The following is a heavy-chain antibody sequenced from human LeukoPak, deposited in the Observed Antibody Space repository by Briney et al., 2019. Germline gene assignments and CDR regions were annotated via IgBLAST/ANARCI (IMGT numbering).Heavy chain of an antibody. D-gene: IGHD3-16*02. Sequence: SETLSLTCTVSRGSVSSSDWYWTWLRQPPGKGPEWIGYVSYSGSTNYNPSLKSRVTMSIDTSKNIISLKVSSVTAADTAVYYCAAWPNRLFDYWGQATLVTVSS. J-gene: IGHJ4*02. CDR3: AAWPNRLFDY. CDR2: VSYSGST. CDR1: RGSVSSSDWY. V-gene: IGHV4-61*08.